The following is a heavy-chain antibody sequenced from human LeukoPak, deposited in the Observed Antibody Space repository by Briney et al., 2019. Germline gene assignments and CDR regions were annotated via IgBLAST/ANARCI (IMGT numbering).Heavy chain of an antibody. D-gene: IGHD3-10*01. V-gene: IGHV3-30*02. J-gene: IGHJ6*02. Sequence: LTGGSLRLSCAASGFTFNSYGMHWVRQAPGKGLEWVAFIRYDGSNKYYADSVKGRFTISRDNSKNTLYLQMNSLRAEDTAVYYCARSLLWFGDYYGMDVWGQGTTVTVSS. CDR2: IRYDGSNK. CDR3: ARSLLWFGDYYGMDV. CDR1: GFTFNSYG.